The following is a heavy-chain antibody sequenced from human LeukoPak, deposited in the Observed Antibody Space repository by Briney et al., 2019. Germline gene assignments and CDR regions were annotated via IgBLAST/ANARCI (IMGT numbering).Heavy chain of an antibody. V-gene: IGHV1-24*01. Sequence: GASVKVSCKVSGYTLTELSMHWVRQAPGKGLEWMGGFDPEDGETIYAQKFQGRVTMTEDTSTDTAYMELSSLRSEDTAVYYCATASHIAVAGFRLKGVFDYWGQGTLATVSS. CDR1: GYTLTELS. CDR3: ATASHIAVAGFRLKGVFDY. D-gene: IGHD6-19*01. CDR2: FDPEDGET. J-gene: IGHJ4*02.